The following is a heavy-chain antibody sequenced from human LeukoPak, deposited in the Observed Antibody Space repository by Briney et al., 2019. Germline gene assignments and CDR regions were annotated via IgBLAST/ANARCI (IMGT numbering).Heavy chain of an antibody. CDR1: GFTFSSYS. J-gene: IGHJ4*02. D-gene: IGHD4-11*01. CDR2: ISSSSSTI. Sequence: GGSLRLSCAASGFTFSSYSVNWVRQAPGKGLEWVSYISSSSSTIYYADSVKGRFTISRDNAKNSLYLQMNSLRAEDTAVYCCARARSNHFDYWGQGTLVTVSS. V-gene: IGHV3-48*01. CDR3: ARARSNHFDY.